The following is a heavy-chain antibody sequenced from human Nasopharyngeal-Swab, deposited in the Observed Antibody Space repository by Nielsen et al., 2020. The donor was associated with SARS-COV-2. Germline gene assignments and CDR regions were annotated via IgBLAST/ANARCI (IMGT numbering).Heavy chain of an antibody. V-gene: IGHV2-5*01. CDR1: GFSLTTSGVG. CDR3: AHGVKSWFSGMDV. CDR2: MYWNDDN. D-gene: IGHD3-10*01. J-gene: IGHJ6*02. Sequence: SGPTLVKPTQTLTLTCTFSGFSLTTSGVGVGWIRQPPGKALEWLAIMYWNDDNQYSPSLRSRLTITKDTSKNQVVLTMTNMDPMDTATYYCAHGVKSWFSGMDVWGQGTTVTVSS.